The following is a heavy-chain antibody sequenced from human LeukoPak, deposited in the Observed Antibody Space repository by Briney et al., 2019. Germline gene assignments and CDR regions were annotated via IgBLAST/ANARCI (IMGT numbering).Heavy chain of an antibody. CDR1: GFTFNIYS. CDR3: ARGGSGYSYGKIDS. J-gene: IGHJ4*02. D-gene: IGHD5-18*01. CDR2: ITSGSSYI. V-gene: IGHV3-21*01. Sequence: GGSLRLSCVASGFTFNIYSMNWVRQAPGKGLEWVSSITSGSSYIFYADSVKGRFTISRDNAKNSLYLQMNSLRDEDTAVYYCARGGSGYSYGKIDSWGQGILVTVSS.